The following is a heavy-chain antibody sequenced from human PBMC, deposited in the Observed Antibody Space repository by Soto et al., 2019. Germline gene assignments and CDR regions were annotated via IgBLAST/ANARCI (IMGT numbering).Heavy chain of an antibody. CDR3: ARSVEGHFDY. Sequence: GGSLRLSCVASGFKFSIYSMNWVRQAPGKGLEWSAYITSDTKTIKYGDSVKGRFTISRDNARNPVFLQMNSLSDEDTDVYYCARSVEGHFDYWGQGTLVTVSS. D-gene: IGHD6-19*01. CDR1: GFKFSIYS. CDR2: ITSDTKTI. J-gene: IGHJ4*02. V-gene: IGHV3-48*02.